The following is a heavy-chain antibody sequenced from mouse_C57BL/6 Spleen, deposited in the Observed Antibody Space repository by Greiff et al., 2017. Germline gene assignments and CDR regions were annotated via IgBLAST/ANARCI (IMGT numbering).Heavy chain of an antibody. CDR3: AREDYDDVYFDV. Sequence: QVQLQQPGAELVKPGASVKLSCKASGYTFTSYWMHWVKQRPGQGLEWIGMIHPNSGSTNYNEKFKSKATLTVDKSSSTAYMQLSSLTSEDSAVYYCAREDYDDVYFDVWGTGTTVTVSS. CDR2: IHPNSGST. V-gene: IGHV1-64*01. D-gene: IGHD2-4*01. CDR1: GYTFTSYW. J-gene: IGHJ1*03.